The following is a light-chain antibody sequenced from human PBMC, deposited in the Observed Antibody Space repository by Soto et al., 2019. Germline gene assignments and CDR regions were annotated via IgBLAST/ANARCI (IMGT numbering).Light chain of an antibody. CDR1: QTVSRSY. CDR2: AAS. V-gene: IGKV3-20*01. J-gene: IGKJ2*01. CDR3: HHYDSSPPYT. Sequence: EIVLTQSPGTLSLSPGERATLSCRASQTVSRSYLAWYQQKPGQAPRLLIYAASSRATGIPDRFIGSGSGTDFTLTISRLEPDDSAVYYCHHYDSSPPYTFGQGTKVDIK.